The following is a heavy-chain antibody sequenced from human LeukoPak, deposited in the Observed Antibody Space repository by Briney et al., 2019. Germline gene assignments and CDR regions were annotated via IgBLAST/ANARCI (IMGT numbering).Heavy chain of an antibody. CDR1: GGSFSSYY. D-gene: IGHD3-10*01. CDR2: INHSGGT. V-gene: IGHV4-34*01. CDR3: ARGFGAL. Sequence: SETLSLTCAVYGGSFSSYYWSWIRQPPGKGLEWIGEINHSGGTNYNASLESRVTISVDTSKNQFSLKLSSVTAADTAVYYCARGFGALWGQGTLVTVSS. J-gene: IGHJ4*02.